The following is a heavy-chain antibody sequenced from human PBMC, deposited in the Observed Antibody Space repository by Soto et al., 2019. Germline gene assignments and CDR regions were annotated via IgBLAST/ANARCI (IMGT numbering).Heavy chain of an antibody. CDR2: IWFDGSNK. Sequence: PGGSLRLSCAASGFTFSSYGMHWVRQAPGKGLEWVAVIWFDGSNKFYADSVKGRFTISRDNSKNTVSLQMNSLRDEDSAAYYCATTGPYWGQGPLVTVAS. V-gene: IGHV3-33*01. CDR1: GFTFSSYG. CDR3: ATTGPY. J-gene: IGHJ4*02.